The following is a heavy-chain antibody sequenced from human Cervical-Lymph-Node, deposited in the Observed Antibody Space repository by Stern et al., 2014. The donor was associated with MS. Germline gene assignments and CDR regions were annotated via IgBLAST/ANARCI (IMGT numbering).Heavy chain of an antibody. CDR2: IKSHTDGGTT. CDR3: TTLDRSYPYYYYGMDV. J-gene: IGHJ6*02. D-gene: IGHD1-26*01. V-gene: IGHV3-15*01. CDR1: GFTFRNAW. Sequence: EVHLVESGGGLVKPGGSLRLSCAASGFTFRNAWMTWIRQAPGKGLEWVGRIKSHTDGGTTDYAAPVKGRFTISRDDSNNTLYLQMNSLKTEDTAVYYCTTLDRSYPYYYYGMDVWGQGTTVTVSS.